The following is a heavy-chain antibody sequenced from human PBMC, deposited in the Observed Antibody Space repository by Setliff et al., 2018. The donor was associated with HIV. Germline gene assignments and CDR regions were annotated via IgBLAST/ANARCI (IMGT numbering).Heavy chain of an antibody. J-gene: IGHJ6*02. D-gene: IGHD3-3*01. Sequence: PGGSLRLSCATSGFTFTSYAMSWVRQAPGKGLEWVSCISGNGETTYYADSVKGRFTMSKDSSKNTLYLQMNSLRVEDTAEYYCARVQYYSFWSGYFDIYGMDVWGQGTTVTVS. CDR2: ISGNGETT. CDR1: GFTFTSYA. CDR3: ARVQYYSFWSGYFDIYGMDV. V-gene: IGHV3-23*01.